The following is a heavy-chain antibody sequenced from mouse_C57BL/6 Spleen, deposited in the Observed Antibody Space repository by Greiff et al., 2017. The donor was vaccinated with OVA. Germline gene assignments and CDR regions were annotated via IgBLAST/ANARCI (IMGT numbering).Heavy chain of an antibody. J-gene: IGHJ3*01. V-gene: IGHV10-1*01. CDR3: VRHDSNYEGWFAY. CDR1: GFSFTTYA. Sequence: EVKLVESGGGLVQPKGSLKLSCAASGFSFTTYAMNWVRQAPGKGLEWVARIRSKSNNYATYYADSVKDRFTISRDDSESMLYLQMNNLKTEDTAMYYCVRHDSNYEGWFAYWGQGTLVTVSA. CDR2: IRSKSNNYAT. D-gene: IGHD2-5*01.